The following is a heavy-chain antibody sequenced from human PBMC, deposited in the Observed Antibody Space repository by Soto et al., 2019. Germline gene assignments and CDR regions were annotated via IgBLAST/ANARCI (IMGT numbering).Heavy chain of an antibody. Sequence: QVQLVQSGAEVKKPGASVKVSCKASGYTFTSYGLSWVRQAPGQGLEWMGWISAYNRNTNYAQKLQGRVTMTTDTTTSTAYMELRSLRSYDTAVYYCATVIAAAADFDYWGQGTLVTVSS. CDR1: GYTFTSYG. CDR3: ATVIAAAADFDY. CDR2: ISAYNRNT. V-gene: IGHV1-18*01. J-gene: IGHJ4*02. D-gene: IGHD6-13*01.